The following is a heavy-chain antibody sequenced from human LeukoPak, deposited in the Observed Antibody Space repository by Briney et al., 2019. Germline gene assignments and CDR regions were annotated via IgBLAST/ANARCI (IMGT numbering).Heavy chain of an antibody. CDR1: GYTFTSYA. D-gene: IGHD5-24*01. Sequence: ASVKVSCKASGYTFTSYAMNWVRQAPGQGLEWMGWINTNTGNPTYAQGFTGRFVFSLDTSVSTAYLQTSSLKAEDTAVYYCARDARERDGYNYYYYYYYMDVWGKGTTVTVSS. CDR2: INTNTGNP. J-gene: IGHJ6*03. V-gene: IGHV7-4-1*02. CDR3: ARDARERDGYNYYYYYYYMDV.